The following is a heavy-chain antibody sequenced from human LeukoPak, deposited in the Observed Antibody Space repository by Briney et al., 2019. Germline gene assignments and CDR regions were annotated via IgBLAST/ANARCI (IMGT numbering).Heavy chain of an antibody. Sequence: ASVKVSCKASGYTFTGYYVHWVRQAAGQGLEGMGWINPNSGGTNYAKKVQGRVTMTRDTSISTAYMELSRLRSDDTAVYYCARDMRDSSGFDYWGQGTLVTVSS. CDR1: GYTFTGYY. J-gene: IGHJ4*02. V-gene: IGHV1-2*02. CDR3: ARDMRDSSGFDY. CDR2: INPNSGGT. D-gene: IGHD3-22*01.